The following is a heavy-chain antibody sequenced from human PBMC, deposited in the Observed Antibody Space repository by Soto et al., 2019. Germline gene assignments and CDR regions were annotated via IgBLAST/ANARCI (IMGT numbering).Heavy chain of an antibody. CDR1: GGTFSSYT. CDR3: AREGLDCSSTSCPIDY. J-gene: IGHJ4*02. V-gene: IGHV1-69*04. Sequence: SVKVSCKASGGTFSSYTISWVRQAPGQGLEWMGRIIPILGIANYAQKFQGRVTITADKSTSTAYMELSSLRSEDTAVYYCAREGLDCSSTSCPIDYWGQGTLVTVSS. CDR2: IIPILGIA. D-gene: IGHD2-2*01.